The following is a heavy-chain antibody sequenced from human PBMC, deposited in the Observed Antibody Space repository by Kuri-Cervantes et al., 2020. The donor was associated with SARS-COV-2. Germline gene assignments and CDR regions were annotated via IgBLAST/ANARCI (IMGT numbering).Heavy chain of an antibody. Sequence: SQTLSLTCAVYGGSFSGYYWSWIRQPPGKGLEWIGRIYTSGSTNYNPSLKSRVTISVDTSKNQFSLKLSSVTAADTAVYYCARDLAYDSSGYAFDYWGQGTLVTVSS. CDR3: ARDLAYDSSGYAFDY. J-gene: IGHJ4*02. D-gene: IGHD3-22*01. CDR1: GGSFSGYY. CDR2: IYTSGST. V-gene: IGHV4-4*08.